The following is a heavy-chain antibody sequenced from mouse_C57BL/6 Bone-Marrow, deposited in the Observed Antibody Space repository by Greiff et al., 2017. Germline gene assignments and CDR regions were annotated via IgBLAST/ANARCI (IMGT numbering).Heavy chain of an antibody. V-gene: IGHV1-50*01. D-gene: IGHD1-1*01. Sequence: VQLQQPGAELVQPGASVKLSCKASGYTFTSYWMQWVKQRPGQGLEWIGEIDPSDSYTNYNQQFTGKATLTVDTSSSTAYMQLSSLTSEDSAVYYCAKGYYYGSSSNWYFDVWGTGTTVTVSS. CDR1: GYTFTSYW. CDR3: AKGYYYGSSSNWYFDV. CDR2: IDPSDSYT. J-gene: IGHJ1*03.